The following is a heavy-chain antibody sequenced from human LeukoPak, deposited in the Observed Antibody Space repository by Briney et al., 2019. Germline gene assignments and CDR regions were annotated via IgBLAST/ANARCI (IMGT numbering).Heavy chain of an antibody. Sequence: SETLSLTCTVSGGSISSFHWSWIRQPPGKGLEWIGYIYYSGSTNYNSSLKSRVTISVDTSKNQFSLKLSSVAAADTAVYYCARHSFGIGLDYWGQGTLVTVSS. V-gene: IGHV4-59*08. J-gene: IGHJ4*02. CDR1: GGSISSFH. CDR2: IYYSGST. CDR3: ARHSFGIGLDY. D-gene: IGHD1-14*01.